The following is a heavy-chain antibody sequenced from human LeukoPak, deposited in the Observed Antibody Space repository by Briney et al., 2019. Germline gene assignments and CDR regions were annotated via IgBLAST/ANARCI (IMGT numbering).Heavy chain of an antibody. CDR3: ASPRLYYYDSSGSLFDY. V-gene: IGHV4-59*08. J-gene: IGHJ4*02. CDR2: IYYSGST. Sequence: SETLSLTCTVSGGSISSYYWSWIRQPPGKGLEWIGYIYYSGSTNYNPSLKSRVTISVDTSKNQFSLKLSSVTAADTAVYYCASPRLYYYDSSGSLFDYWGQGTLVTVSS. D-gene: IGHD3-22*01. CDR1: GGSISSYY.